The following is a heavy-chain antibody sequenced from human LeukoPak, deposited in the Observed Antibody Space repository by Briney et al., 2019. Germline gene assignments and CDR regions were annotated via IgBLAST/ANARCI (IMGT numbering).Heavy chain of an antibody. D-gene: IGHD4-17*01. J-gene: IGHJ4*02. CDR3: TTLYDYGDYYFDF. Sequence: PGGSLRLSCAASGFTFSNAWMSWVRQAPGKGLEWVGRIKRKTDGGTTVYAAPVKGRFTISRDDSKNTLYLQMNSLKTEDTAVYYCTTLYDYGDYYFDFWGQGTLVTVSS. V-gene: IGHV3-15*01. CDR2: IKRKTDGGTT. CDR1: GFTFSNAW.